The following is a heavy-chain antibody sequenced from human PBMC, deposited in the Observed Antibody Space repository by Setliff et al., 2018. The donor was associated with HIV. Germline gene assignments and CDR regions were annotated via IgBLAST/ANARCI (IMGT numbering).Heavy chain of an antibody. CDR3: ARDRVSGDYPKWFDP. CDR1: GYTFTGWY. Sequence: GASVKVSCKASGYTFTGWYMHWVRQAPGQRLEWMGWINAGNGNTKYSQKFQGRVTITRDTSANTSYMELSSLRSEDTAVYYCARDRVSGDYPKWFDPWGQGTLVTVSS. D-gene: IGHD4-17*01. CDR2: INAGNGNT. V-gene: IGHV1-3*01. J-gene: IGHJ5*02.